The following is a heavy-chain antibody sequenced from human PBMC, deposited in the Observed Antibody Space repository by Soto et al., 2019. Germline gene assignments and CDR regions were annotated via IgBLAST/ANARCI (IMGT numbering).Heavy chain of an antibody. D-gene: IGHD2-15*01. CDR1: GFTFSSYG. CDR2: ISYDGSNK. Sequence: GGSLRLSCAASGFTFSSYGMHWVRQAPGKGLEWVAVISYDGSNKYYADSVKGRFTISRDNSKNTLYLQMNSLRAEDTAVYYCAKDRGRVVVTYYFDYWGQGTLVTVSS. J-gene: IGHJ4*02. V-gene: IGHV3-30*18. CDR3: AKDRGRVVVTYYFDY.